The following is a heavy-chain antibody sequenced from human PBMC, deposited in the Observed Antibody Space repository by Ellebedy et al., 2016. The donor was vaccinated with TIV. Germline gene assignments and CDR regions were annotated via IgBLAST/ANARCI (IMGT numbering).Heavy chain of an antibody. J-gene: IGHJ4*02. CDR1: GGTFSSYA. D-gene: IGHD5-12*01. Sequence: AASVKVSCKASGGTFSSYAISWVRQAPGQGLEWMGGIIPIFGTANYAQKFQGRVTITADESTSTAYMELSSLRSEDTAVYYCASGEGDIVATINWDYWGQGTLVTVSS. CDR3: ASGEGDIVATINWDY. CDR2: IIPIFGTA. V-gene: IGHV1-69*13.